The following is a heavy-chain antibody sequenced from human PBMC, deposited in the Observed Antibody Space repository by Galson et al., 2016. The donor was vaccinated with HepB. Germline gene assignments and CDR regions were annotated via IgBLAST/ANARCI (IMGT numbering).Heavy chain of an antibody. CDR2: INHSGST. Sequence: LSLTCAVYGGSFSGYYWSWIRQPPGKGLEWIGEINHSGSTNYNPSLKSRVTISVDTSKNQFALKLSSVTAADTAVYYCARGDNPDYGDYASAYYYMDVWGKGTTVTVSS. CDR3: ARGDNPDYGDYASAYYYMDV. V-gene: IGHV4-34*01. CDR1: GGSFSGYY. D-gene: IGHD4-17*01. J-gene: IGHJ6*03.